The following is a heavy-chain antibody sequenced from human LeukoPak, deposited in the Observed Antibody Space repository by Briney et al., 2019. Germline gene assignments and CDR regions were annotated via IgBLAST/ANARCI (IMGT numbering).Heavy chain of an antibody. Sequence: ASVKVSCKASGYTFTNYDINWVRQATGQGLEWMGWMNPNSGNTGYAQKFQGRVTMTRNTSISTAYMELSSLRSEDTAVYYCARGASNWNDFHYYSYMDVWGKGTTVTVSS. CDR1: GYTFTNYD. D-gene: IGHD1-1*01. CDR3: ARGASNWNDFHYYSYMDV. J-gene: IGHJ6*03. CDR2: MNPNSGNT. V-gene: IGHV1-8*01.